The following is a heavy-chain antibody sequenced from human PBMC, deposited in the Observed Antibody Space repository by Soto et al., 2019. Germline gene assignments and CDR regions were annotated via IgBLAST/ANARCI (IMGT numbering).Heavy chain of an antibody. CDR3: ATSYGSGYRAFDY. CDR2: VNPILSMS. V-gene: IGHV1-69*02. J-gene: IGHJ4*02. CDR1: GDTFSFYT. D-gene: IGHD3-10*01. Sequence: QVQLVQSGAELKKPGSSVKVSCKASGDTFSFYTINWVRQAPGLGLEWMGRVNPILSMSNYAQKFQGRVTRTADKSTSTAYMELRSLRSEDTAFYYGATSYGSGYRAFDYWGQGALVTVSS.